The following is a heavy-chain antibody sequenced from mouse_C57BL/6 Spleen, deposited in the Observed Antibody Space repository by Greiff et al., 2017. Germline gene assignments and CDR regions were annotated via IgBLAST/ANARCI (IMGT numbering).Heavy chain of an antibody. Sequence: LVESGAELARPGASVKLSCKASGYTFTSYGISWVKQRTGQGLEWIGEIYPRSGNTYYNEKFKGKATLTADKSSSTAYMELRSLTSEDSAVYFCARSKDDYPYAMDYWGQGTSVTVSS. CDR2: IYPRSGNT. J-gene: IGHJ4*01. CDR3: ARSKDDYPYAMDY. CDR1: GYTFTSYG. V-gene: IGHV1-81*01. D-gene: IGHD2-4*01.